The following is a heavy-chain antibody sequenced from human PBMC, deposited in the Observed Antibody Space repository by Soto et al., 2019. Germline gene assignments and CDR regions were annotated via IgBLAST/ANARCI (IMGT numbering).Heavy chain of an antibody. CDR3: AKDGKVSGSGTYHIDY. D-gene: IGHD3-10*01. J-gene: IGHJ4*02. V-gene: IGHV3-30*18. CDR1: GFIFSTYG. Sequence: QVKLVESGGGVVQPGRSLRLSCAASGFIFSTYGMHWVRQAPGKGLEWVAVISYDGSNKYYAYSVKGRFTISRDKSQNTVYLQMNSLRGEDTAVYYCAKDGKVSGSGTYHIDYWGQGTLVTVSS. CDR2: ISYDGSNK.